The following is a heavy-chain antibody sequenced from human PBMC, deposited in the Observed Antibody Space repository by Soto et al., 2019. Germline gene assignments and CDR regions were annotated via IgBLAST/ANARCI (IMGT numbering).Heavy chain of an antibody. CDR2: IIPIFGTA. V-gene: IGHV1-69*01. CDR1: GGTFSSYA. CDR3: ARVGYCSSTSCYSDDAFDI. D-gene: IGHD2-2*01. Sequence: QVQLVQSGAEVKKPGSSVKVSCKASGGTFSSYAISWVRQAPGQGLEWMGGIIPIFGTANYAQKFQGRVTITADESTSTAYMELSSLRSEDTAVYYCARVGYCSSTSCYSDDAFDIWGQGTMVTVSS. J-gene: IGHJ3*02.